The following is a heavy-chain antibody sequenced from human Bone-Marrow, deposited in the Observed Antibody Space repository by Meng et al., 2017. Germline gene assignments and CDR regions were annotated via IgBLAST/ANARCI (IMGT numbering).Heavy chain of an antibody. CDR1: GYTFTSYD. D-gene: IGHD3-22*01. J-gene: IGHJ4*02. CDR2: MNPNSGNT. V-gene: IGHV1-8*01. CDR3: ARVYDSSGRYPLDY. Sequence: ASVKVSCKASGYTFTSYDINWVRQATGQGLEWMGWMNPNSGNTGYAQKFQGRVTMTRNTSISTAYMELSSLRSEDTAVYYCARVYDSSGRYPLDYWGQGTLVTVSS.